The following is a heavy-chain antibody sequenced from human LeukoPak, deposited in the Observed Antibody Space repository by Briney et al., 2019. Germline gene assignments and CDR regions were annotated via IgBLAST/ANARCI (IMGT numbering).Heavy chain of an antibody. CDR2: IYYSGST. Sequence: MPSQTLSLTCTVSGGSISSGGYYWSWIRQHPGKGLEWIGYIYYSGSTYYNPSLKSRVTISVDTSKNQFPLKLSSVTAADTAVYYCARHYYDSSGYASSDYWGQGTLVTVSS. V-gene: IGHV4-31*03. CDR1: GGSISSGGYY. J-gene: IGHJ4*02. CDR3: ARHYYDSSGYASSDY. D-gene: IGHD3-22*01.